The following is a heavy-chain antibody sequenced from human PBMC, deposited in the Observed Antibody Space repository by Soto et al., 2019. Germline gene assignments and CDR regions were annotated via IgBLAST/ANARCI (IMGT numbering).Heavy chain of an antibody. J-gene: IGHJ6*01. CDR2: IWYDGSNK. Sequence: WLSXRLSCSASVFIFSLYCIHLVRHAPGKGLECVAVIWYDGSNKYYADSVKGRFTISRDNSKNTLYLQMNSLRAEDTAVYYCARSKYTNGYKYGMEVWGQGTTVTV. CDR1: VFIFSLYC. D-gene: IGHD2-8*01. CDR3: ARSKYTNGYKYGMEV. V-gene: IGHV3-33*01.